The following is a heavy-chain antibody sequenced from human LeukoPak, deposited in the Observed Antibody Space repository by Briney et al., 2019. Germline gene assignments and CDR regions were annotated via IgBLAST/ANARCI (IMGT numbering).Heavy chain of an antibody. Sequence: GGSLRLSCAASGFSFSSWSMSWVRQAPGKRLEWVANMKEDGSEIYYVDSVQGRFTISRDNAKSSVYLQMNSLRGEDTAVYYCARENWGRFDYWGRGTLVTVSS. CDR1: GFSFSSWS. V-gene: IGHV3-7*01. J-gene: IGHJ4*02. D-gene: IGHD7-27*01. CDR3: ARENWGRFDY. CDR2: MKEDGSEI.